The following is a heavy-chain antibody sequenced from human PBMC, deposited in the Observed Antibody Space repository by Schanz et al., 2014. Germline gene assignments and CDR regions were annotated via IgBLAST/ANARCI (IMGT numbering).Heavy chain of an antibody. V-gene: IGHV3-33*01. D-gene: IGHD3-10*01. Sequence: QVQLVESGGGVVQPGRSLRLSCAASGFTFRSYGMHWVRQAPGKGLEWVALISYDGSSKNHADTVQGRFTISRDNSKNSLYLQMESLRAEDTAVYYCARGIITMVRGGDVGAFDIWGQGTMVTVSS. CDR2: ISYDGSSK. J-gene: IGHJ3*02. CDR1: GFTFRSYG. CDR3: ARGIITMVRGGDVGAFDI.